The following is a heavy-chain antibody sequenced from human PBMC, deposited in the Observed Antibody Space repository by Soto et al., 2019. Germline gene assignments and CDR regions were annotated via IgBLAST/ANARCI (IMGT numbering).Heavy chain of an antibody. CDR2: ISSRSNYI. D-gene: IGHD1-1*01. CDR1: GFTFSTYT. V-gene: IGHV3-21*01. CDR3: ARHNSYFDY. Sequence: EVQVVESGGGLVKPGGSLRLSCAASGFTFSTYTMNWVRQAPGKGLEWVSSISSRSNYIYYADSVKGRFTISRDNAKNSLYLEMNSLRAEDTAVYYGARHNSYFDYWGRGTLVTVSS. J-gene: IGHJ4*02.